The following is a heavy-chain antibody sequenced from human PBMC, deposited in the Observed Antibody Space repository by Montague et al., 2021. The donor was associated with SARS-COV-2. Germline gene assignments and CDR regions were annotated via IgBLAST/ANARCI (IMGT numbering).Heavy chain of an antibody. CDR3: ARGRAARSITIFGVVIPAIRYYYYMDV. J-gene: IGHJ6*03. D-gene: IGHD3-3*01. Sequence: SETLSLTCAVYGGSFSGYYWSWIRQPPGKGLEWIGEINDSGSTYXNPSLKSRVTISVDTSKNQFSLKLSSVTAADTAVYYCARGRAARSITIFGVVIPAIRYYYYMDVWGKGTTVTVSS. V-gene: IGHV4-34*01. CDR2: INDSGST. CDR1: GGSFSGYY.